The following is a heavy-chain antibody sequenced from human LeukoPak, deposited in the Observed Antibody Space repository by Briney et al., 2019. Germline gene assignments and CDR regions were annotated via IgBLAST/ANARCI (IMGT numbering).Heavy chain of an antibody. CDR3: VREGSDTAHYNWFDP. J-gene: IGHJ5*02. Sequence: ASVKVSCKASGYTFTNYGMNWVRQAPGQGLEWMGWISTYNGNTKYAQKFQGRVTMTTDTSTSTAYMELRSLRSDDTAVYYCVREGSDTAHYNWFDPWGQGALVTVSS. D-gene: IGHD5-18*01. CDR2: ISTYNGNT. CDR1: GYTFTNYG. V-gene: IGHV1-18*01.